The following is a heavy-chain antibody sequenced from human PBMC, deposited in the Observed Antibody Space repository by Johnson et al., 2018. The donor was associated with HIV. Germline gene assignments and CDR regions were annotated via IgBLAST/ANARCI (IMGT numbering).Heavy chain of an antibody. CDR2: IGTAGDT. CDR1: GFTFSSYD. Sequence: VQLVESGGGLIQPGGSLRLSCAASGFTFSSYDMHWVRQTTGKGLEWVSAIGTAGDTYYPSSVKGRFTISRENAKNSLYLQMNSLRAGDTAVYYCAGGGGSLRWDLSFDIWGQGTMVTVSS. CDR3: AGGGGSLRWDLSFDI. V-gene: IGHV3-13*01. J-gene: IGHJ3*02. D-gene: IGHD1-26*01.